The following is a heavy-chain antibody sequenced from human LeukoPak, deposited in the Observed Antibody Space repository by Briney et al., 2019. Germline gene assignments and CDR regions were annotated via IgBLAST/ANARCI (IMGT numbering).Heavy chain of an antibody. CDR1: GYTFTGYH. D-gene: IGHD2-2*01. J-gene: IGHJ4*02. Sequence: ASVKVSCKASGYTFTGYHMHWVRQAPGQGLEWMGWINPNSDGTNFAQNFQGRVTMTRGTSISTVYMELSRLRSDDTAVYYCARERDNRYCSSISCYAFDNWGQGTLVTVSS. CDR3: ARERDNRYCSSISCYAFDN. CDR2: INPNSDGT. V-gene: IGHV1-2*02.